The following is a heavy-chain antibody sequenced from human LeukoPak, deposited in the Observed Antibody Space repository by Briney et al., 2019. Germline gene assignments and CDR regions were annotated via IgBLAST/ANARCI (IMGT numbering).Heavy chain of an antibody. D-gene: IGHD4-17*01. J-gene: IGHJ4*02. Sequence: PSETLSLTCTVSGGSISSGGYYWSWIRQHPGKGLEWIGYIYYSGSTYYNPSLKSRVTISVDTSKNQFSLKLSSVTAADTAVYYCARDKQYGDYYFDYWGQGTLVTVSS. CDR1: GGSISSGGYY. CDR3: ARDKQYGDYYFDY. CDR2: IYYSGST. V-gene: IGHV4-31*03.